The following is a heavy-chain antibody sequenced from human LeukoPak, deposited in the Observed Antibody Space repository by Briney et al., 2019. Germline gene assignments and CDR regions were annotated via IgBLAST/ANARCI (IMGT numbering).Heavy chain of an antibody. CDR2: IIPIFGTA. Sequence: ASVKVSCKASGGTFSSHAISWVRQAPGQGLEWMGGIIPIFGTANYAQKFQGRVTITADKSTSTAYMELSSLRSEDTAVYYCARGAITVIVVVITDLFDYWGQGTLVTVSS. CDR1: GGTFSSHA. V-gene: IGHV1-69*06. J-gene: IGHJ4*02. D-gene: IGHD3-22*01. CDR3: ARGAITVIVVVITDLFDY.